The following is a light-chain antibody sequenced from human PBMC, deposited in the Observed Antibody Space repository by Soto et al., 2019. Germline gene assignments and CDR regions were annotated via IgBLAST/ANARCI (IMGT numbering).Light chain of an antibody. CDR2: DVS. CDR3: SSYTSTSTLVI. Sequence: QSALTQPASVSGSPGQSITISCTGTSSDVGGYNYVAWYQHHPGKAPKVMIYDVSNRPSGVSNRFSGSKSGNTASLTISGLQAEDKADYYCSSYTSTSTLVIFGGGTKLTVL. V-gene: IGLV2-14*03. J-gene: IGLJ2*01. CDR1: SSDVGGYNY.